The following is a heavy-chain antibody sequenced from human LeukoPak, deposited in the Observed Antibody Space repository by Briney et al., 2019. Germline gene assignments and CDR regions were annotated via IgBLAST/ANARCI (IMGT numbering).Heavy chain of an antibody. J-gene: IGHJ4*02. CDR2: INPNSGGT. D-gene: IGHD3-10*01. CDR1: GYTFTGYY. V-gene: IGHV1-2*04. CDR3: ARSSLVSYRGFGESHNSYFDY. Sequence: ASVKVSCKASGYTFTGYYMHWVRQAPGQGLEWMGWINPNSGGTNYAQKFQGWVTMTRDTSISTAYMELSRLRSDDTAVYYCARSSLVSYRGFGESHNSYFDYWGQGTLVTVSS.